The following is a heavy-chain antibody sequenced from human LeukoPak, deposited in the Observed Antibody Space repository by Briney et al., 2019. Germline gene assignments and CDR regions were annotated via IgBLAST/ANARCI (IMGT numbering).Heavy chain of an antibody. CDR2: INPNSGGT. CDR3: ARASLMDDAFDI. J-gene: IGHJ3*02. D-gene: IGHD2-8*01. CDR1: GYTFTGYY. V-gene: IGHV1-2*02. Sequence: GASVKVSCKAAGYTFTGYYMHWVRQAPGQGLEWMGWINPNSGGTNYAQKFQGRVTMTRDTSISTAYMELSRLRSDDTAVYYCARASLMDDAFDIWGQGTMVTVSS.